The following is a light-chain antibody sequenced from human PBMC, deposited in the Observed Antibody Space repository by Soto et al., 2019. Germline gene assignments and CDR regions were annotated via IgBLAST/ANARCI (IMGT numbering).Light chain of an antibody. CDR2: DVN. CDR1: SSDVGAYNY. J-gene: IGLJ1*01. Sequence: QSALTQPRSVSGSPGQSVTISCAGTSSDVGAYNYVSWFQQHPGKAPKVIIYDVNKRPSGVPDRFSGSKSGNTASLTISGLQADDEADYYCCSFAGGFTFVFGTGTKLPVL. V-gene: IGLV2-11*01. CDR3: CSFAGGFTFV.